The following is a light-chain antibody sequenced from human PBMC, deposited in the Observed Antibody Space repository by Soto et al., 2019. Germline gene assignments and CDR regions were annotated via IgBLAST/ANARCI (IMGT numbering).Light chain of an antibody. CDR2: YDT. CDR1: NIGRRS. CDR3: QVWYSSSDHRVV. Sequence: SYELAQPPSVSVAPGKTAMITCGGNNIGRRSVHWYQQKPGQAPVLVIYYDTDRPSGIPERFSGSNSGNTATLTISRVEAGDEADYYCQVWYSSSDHRVVFGGGTKLTVL. J-gene: IGLJ2*01. V-gene: IGLV3-21*04.